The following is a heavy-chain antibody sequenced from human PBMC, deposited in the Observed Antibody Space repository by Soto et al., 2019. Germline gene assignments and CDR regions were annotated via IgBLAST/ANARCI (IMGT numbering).Heavy chain of an antibody. J-gene: IGHJ6*04. V-gene: IGHV3-66*01. CDR3: ARASPVYDFWSGPMDV. CDR2: IYSGGST. CDR1: GFTVSSNY. D-gene: IGHD3-3*01. Sequence: PGGSLRLSCAASGFTVSSNYMSWVRQAPGKGLEWVSVIYSGGSTYYADSVKGRFTISRDNSKNTLYLQMNSLRAEDTAVYYCARASPVYDFWSGPMDVWGKGTTVTVSS.